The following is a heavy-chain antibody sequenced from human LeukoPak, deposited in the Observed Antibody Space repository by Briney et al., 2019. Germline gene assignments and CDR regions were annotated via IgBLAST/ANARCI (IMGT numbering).Heavy chain of an antibody. CDR3: ARSDFAIFYAFDI. CDR2: IYPGDSDT. V-gene: IGHV5-51*01. CDR1: GYSFTSYR. D-gene: IGHD3-3*01. J-gene: IGHJ3*02. Sequence: GESLKISCKGSGYSFTSYRIGWVRQMPGKGLEWMGIIYPGDSDTRYSPSFQGQVTISADKSISTAYLQWSSLKASDTAMYYCARSDFAIFYAFDIWGQGTMVTVSS.